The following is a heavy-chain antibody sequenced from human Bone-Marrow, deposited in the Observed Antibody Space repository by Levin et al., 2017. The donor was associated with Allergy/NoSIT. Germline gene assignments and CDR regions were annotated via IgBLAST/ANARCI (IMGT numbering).Heavy chain of an antibody. D-gene: IGHD6-19*01. Sequence: GESLKISCVASGFSVRTNFMSWVRQAPGKGLEWASLIYSDGRTYYTESAKGRFNISRDNSKNTVYLEMNNLRVEDTAVYSCARGSWGWQMDNWGQGIPVIVSS. V-gene: IGHV3-53*01. CDR2: IYSDGRT. CDR3: ARGSWGWQMDN. J-gene: IGHJ4*02. CDR1: GFSVRTNF.